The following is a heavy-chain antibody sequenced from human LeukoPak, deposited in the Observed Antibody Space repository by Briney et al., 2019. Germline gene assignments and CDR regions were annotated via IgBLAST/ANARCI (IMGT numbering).Heavy chain of an antibody. V-gene: IGHV1-69*06. J-gene: IGHJ3*02. CDR3: AVRYCSSTSCYSNDAFDI. Sequence: GSSVKVSCKASGGTFSSYATSWERHAHGQGLEWMGGIITIFGTANYAQKYQGRVTITADKSTSTAYMELSSLRSEDTAVYYCAVRYCSSTSCYSNDAFDIWGQGTMVTVSS. CDR2: IITIFGTA. CDR1: GGTFSSYA. D-gene: IGHD2-2*01.